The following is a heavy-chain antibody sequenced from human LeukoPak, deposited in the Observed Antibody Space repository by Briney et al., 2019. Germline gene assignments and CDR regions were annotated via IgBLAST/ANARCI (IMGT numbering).Heavy chain of an antibody. D-gene: IGHD3-10*02. J-gene: IGHJ4*02. V-gene: IGHV3-30-3*01. CDR2: ISYDGSNK. Sequence: GRSLRLSCAASGFTFSSYAMHWVRQAPGKGLEWVAVISYDGSNKYYADSVKGRFTISRDNSKNTLYLQMNSLRAEDTAVYYCAREISVYYVPTYFDYWGQGTLVTVSS. CDR3: AREISVYYVPTYFDY. CDR1: GFTFSSYA.